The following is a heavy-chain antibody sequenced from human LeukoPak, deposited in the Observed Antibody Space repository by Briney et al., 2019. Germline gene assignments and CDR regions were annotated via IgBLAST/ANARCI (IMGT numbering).Heavy chain of an antibody. CDR1: GGSISSYY. CDR2: IYYSGST. J-gene: IGHJ4*02. D-gene: IGHD3-22*01. CDR3: ARVPLDDSSGYIDY. Sequence: SETLSLTCTVSGGSISSYYWSWIRQPPGKGLDWIGYIYYSGSTNYNPSLKSRVTISVDTSKNQFSLKLSSVTAADTAVCYCARVPLDDSSGYIDYWGQGTLVTVSS. V-gene: IGHV4-59*01.